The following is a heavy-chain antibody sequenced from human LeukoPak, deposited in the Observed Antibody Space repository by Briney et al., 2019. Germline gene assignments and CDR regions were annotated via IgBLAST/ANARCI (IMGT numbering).Heavy chain of an antibody. V-gene: IGHV3-15*01. J-gene: IGHJ4*02. D-gene: IGHD3-10*01. CDR2: IRSKTDGGTT. CDR3: VGSFLGY. Sequence: PGGSLRLSCAASGLTFSNTRMTWVRQAPGKGLEWVGRIRSKTDGGTTDYTTPVKGRFTISRDDPKNTLYLQMNSLKTEDTAVYYCVGSFLGYWGQGTLVTVSS. CDR1: GLTFSNTR.